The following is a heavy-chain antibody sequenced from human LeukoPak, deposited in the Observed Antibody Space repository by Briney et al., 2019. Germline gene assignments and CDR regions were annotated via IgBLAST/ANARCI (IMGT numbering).Heavy chain of an antibody. D-gene: IGHD5-18*01. CDR3: ARSGYSYGPPDY. CDR2: IIPIFGTT. J-gene: IGHJ4*02. V-gene: IGHV1-69*13. Sequence: SVKVSCKASGGTFSSYAISWVRQAPGQGLEWMGGIIPIFGTTNYAQKFQGRVTITADESTSTAYMELSSLRSEDTAVYYCARSGYSYGPPDYWGQGTLVTVSP. CDR1: GGTFSSYA.